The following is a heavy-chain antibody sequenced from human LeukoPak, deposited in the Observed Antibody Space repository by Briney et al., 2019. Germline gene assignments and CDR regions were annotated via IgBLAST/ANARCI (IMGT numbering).Heavy chain of an antibody. CDR2: MNPNSGAT. D-gene: IGHD6-13*01. CDR1: GYTFTSYD. Sequence: ASVKVSCKASGYTFTSYDFNWLRQATGQGPEWMGWMNPNSGATGYAQKFQGRITMTRSASINTAYMELTDLRSEDTAVYYCARDPYSSSWYSNPNFDYWGQGTLVTVSS. J-gene: IGHJ4*02. V-gene: IGHV1-8*01. CDR3: ARDPYSSSWYSNPNFDY.